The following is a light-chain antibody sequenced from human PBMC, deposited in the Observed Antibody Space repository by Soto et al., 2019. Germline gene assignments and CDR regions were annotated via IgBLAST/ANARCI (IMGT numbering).Light chain of an antibody. J-gene: IGKJ4*01. CDR3: QQYGSSPLT. CDR1: QSVSSSY. Sequence: EIVLTQSPGTLSLSPGERATLSCRASQSVSSSYLAWYQQKPGQAPRLLIYGASSRATGIPDRFSGSGSGTDFKLTISSLEPEDCAVYDCQQYGSSPLTFGGGTKVE. V-gene: IGKV3-20*01. CDR2: GAS.